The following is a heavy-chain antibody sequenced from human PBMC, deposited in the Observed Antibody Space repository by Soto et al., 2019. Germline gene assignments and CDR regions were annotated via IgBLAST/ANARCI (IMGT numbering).Heavy chain of an antibody. J-gene: IGHJ4*02. Sequence: VASVKVSCKASGYTFTSYDINWVRQATGQGLEWMGWMNPNSGNTGYAQKFQGRVTMTRNTSISTAYMELSSLRSEDTAVYYCARVSGSYSGAFDYRGQATLVTVSS. CDR2: MNPNSGNT. CDR3: ARVSGSYSGAFDY. D-gene: IGHD1-26*01. V-gene: IGHV1-8*01. CDR1: GYTFTSYD.